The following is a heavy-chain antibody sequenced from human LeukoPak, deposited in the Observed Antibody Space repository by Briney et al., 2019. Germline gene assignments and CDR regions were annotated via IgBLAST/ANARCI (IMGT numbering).Heavy chain of an antibody. J-gene: IGHJ3*02. CDR3: ASEWTVVLNAFDI. CDR2: IRYDGSNK. Sequence: GGSLRLSCAASGFTFSSYGMHWVRQAPGKGLEWVAFIRYDGSNKYYADSVKGRFTISRDNSKNTLYLQMNSLRAEDAAVYYCASEWTVVLNAFDIWGQGTMVTVSS. D-gene: IGHD3-22*01. CDR1: GFTFSSYG. V-gene: IGHV3-30*02.